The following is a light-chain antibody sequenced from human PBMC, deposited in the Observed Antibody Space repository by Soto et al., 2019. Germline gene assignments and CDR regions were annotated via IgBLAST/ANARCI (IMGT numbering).Light chain of an antibody. V-gene: IGKV1-5*03. J-gene: IGKJ1*01. Sequence: DIQMTQSPSTLSASVGDRVTITCRASQSISSWFAWYQQKPGKAPKLLIYKASSLESVVPSRFSGSGSGTEFTLTISSLQPDDFATYYCQQYNSYWTFGQGTKVDIK. CDR2: KAS. CDR1: QSISSW. CDR3: QQYNSYWT.